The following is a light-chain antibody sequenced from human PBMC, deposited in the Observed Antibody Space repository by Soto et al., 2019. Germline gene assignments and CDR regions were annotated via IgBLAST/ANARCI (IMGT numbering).Light chain of an antibody. CDR1: QSVTPIY. J-gene: IGKJ1*01. Sequence: SVLTQSPGTLSLSPGEGASLSCRASQSVTPIYLGWFQQKPGQAPRVSIYGTSRRAVGIPDRFSGSGSGRVFTLTISRVEPEDSAVYYCQQSESSPWTFGQGTKVEI. CDR3: QQSESSPWT. V-gene: IGKV3-20*01. CDR2: GTS.